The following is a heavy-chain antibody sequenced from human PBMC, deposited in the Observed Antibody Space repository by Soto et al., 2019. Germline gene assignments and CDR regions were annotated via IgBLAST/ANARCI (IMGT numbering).Heavy chain of an antibody. V-gene: IGHV2-26*03. CDR1: GFSLSNGRMG. CDR2: FFSDAER. J-gene: IGHJ6*02. CDR3: ARMNAASGSHFYALDV. Sequence: QVTLKESGPVLVKPTETLTLTCTISGFSLSNGRMGVSWIRQPPGRALEWLAHFFSDAERSYSTSMQSRLTMSQDTSGTQVVLTMTNMDPQDTGTYFCARMNAASGSHFYALDVWGPGTPVTVSS. D-gene: IGHD1-1*01.